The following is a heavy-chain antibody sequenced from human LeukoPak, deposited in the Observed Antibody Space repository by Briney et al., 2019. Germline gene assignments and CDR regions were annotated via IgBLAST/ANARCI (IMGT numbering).Heavy chain of an antibody. V-gene: IGHV4-39*01. D-gene: IGHD6-6*01. CDR3: SRRGIAAPISH. J-gene: IGHJ4*02. CDR2: LSYSENT. Sequence: PSETLSLTCTVSGGSISTTGYYWGWIRQPPGKGLEWIGTLSYSENTYYNPSLKSRVTISVDTSKNQFSLKLSSVTAADTAVYFCSRRGIAAPISHWGQGTLVTVSS. CDR1: GGSISTTGYY.